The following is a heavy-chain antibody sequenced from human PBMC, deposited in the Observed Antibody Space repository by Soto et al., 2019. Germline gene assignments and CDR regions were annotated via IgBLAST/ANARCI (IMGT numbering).Heavy chain of an antibody. CDR2: IYPRDSDT. CDR3: ARQGAVAGPGDV. CDR1: GYSFTNYW. D-gene: IGHD6-13*01. J-gene: IGHJ4*02. Sequence: GESLKISCKASGYSFTNYWIGWVRQMPGKGLEWMGVIYPRDSDTTYSPSFQGQVTISADKSINTAYLQWNSLKASDTAMYYCARQGAVAGPGDVWGQGTRVTVCS. V-gene: IGHV5-51*01.